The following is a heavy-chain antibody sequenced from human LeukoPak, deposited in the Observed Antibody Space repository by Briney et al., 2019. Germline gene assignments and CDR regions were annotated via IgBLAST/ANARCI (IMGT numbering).Heavy chain of an antibody. CDR1: GFTFSSYE. V-gene: IGHV3-48*03. CDR3: AREAAYYYGSGSTPGTGMDV. J-gene: IGHJ6*02. D-gene: IGHD3-10*01. Sequence: GGSLRLSCAASGFTFSSYEMNWVRQAPGKGLEWVPYISSSGSTIYYADSVKGRFTISRDNAKNSLYLQMNSLRAEDTAVYYCAREAAYYYGSGSTPGTGMDVWGQGTTVTVSS. CDR2: ISSSGSTI.